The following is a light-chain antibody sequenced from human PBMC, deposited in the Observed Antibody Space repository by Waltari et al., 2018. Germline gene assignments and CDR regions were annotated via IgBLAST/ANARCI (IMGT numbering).Light chain of an antibody. Sequence: QSALTQPASVSGSPGLSITISCTGTSTDVGSYNFVPWYQQHTGKAPKLMTYDVTKRPSGVSNRFSGSKSGNTASLTISGLQAGDEADYYCCSYASTTWVFGGGTRLTVL. J-gene: IGLJ3*02. CDR2: DVT. CDR1: STDVGSYNF. CDR3: CSYASTTWV. V-gene: IGLV2-23*02.